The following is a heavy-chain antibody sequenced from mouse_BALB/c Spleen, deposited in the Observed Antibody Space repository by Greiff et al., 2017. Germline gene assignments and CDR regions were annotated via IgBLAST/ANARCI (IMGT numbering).Heavy chain of an antibody. J-gene: IGHJ2*01. D-gene: IGHD5-1*01. Sequence: EVQVVESGGGLVQPGGSLKLSCAASGFTFSSYGMSWVRQTPDKRLELVATINSNGGSTYYPDSVKGRFTISRDNAKNTLYLQMSSLKSEDTAMYYCARWGTWDYWGQGTTLTVSS. V-gene: IGHV5-6-3*01. CDR2: INSNGGST. CDR1: GFTFSSYG. CDR3: ARWGTWDY.